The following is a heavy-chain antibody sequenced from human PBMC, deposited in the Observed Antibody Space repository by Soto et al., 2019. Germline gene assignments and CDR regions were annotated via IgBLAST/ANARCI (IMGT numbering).Heavy chain of an antibody. CDR1: GFTFSSYW. Sequence: SLRLSCAASGFTFSSYWMSWVRQAPGKGLEWVANIKQDGSEKYYVDSVKGRFTISRDNAKNSLYLQMNSLRAEDTAVYYCARVSITGITIFGVVAKAANWFDPRGQGTLVTVSS. D-gene: IGHD3-3*01. CDR2: IKQDGSEK. CDR3: ARVSITGITIFGVVAKAANWFDP. J-gene: IGHJ5*02. V-gene: IGHV3-7*01.